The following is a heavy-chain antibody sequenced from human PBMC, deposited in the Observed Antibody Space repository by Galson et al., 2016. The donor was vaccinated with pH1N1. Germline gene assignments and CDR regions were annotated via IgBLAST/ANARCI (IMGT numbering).Heavy chain of an antibody. Sequence: SVKVSCRASGYTSTSNAMNWVRQAPGQGLEWMGWINTNTGNPTYAQGFTGRFVFSLDTSVSMAYLQISSLKAEDTAVYYCARSYCSSTSCYGGSYYYGMDVWGQGTTVTVSS. CDR3: ARSYCSSTSCYGGSYYYGMDV. V-gene: IGHV7-4-1*04. D-gene: IGHD2-2*01. J-gene: IGHJ6*02. CDR1: GYTSTSNA. CDR2: INTNTGNP.